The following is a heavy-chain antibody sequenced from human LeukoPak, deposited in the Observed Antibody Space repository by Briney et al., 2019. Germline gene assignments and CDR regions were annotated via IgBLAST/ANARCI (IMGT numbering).Heavy chain of an antibody. CDR2: LYYTENT. Sequence: PSETLSLTCTVSGDSISGQTYSWGWVRQPPGKGLEWIGYLYYTENTYYNPSLKSRATISVDTSKIQFSLRLSSVTAEGTGIYYCVRYRSGSGRFDDWGQGTLVTVSS. D-gene: IGHD3-16*02. CDR1: GDSISGQTYS. CDR3: VRYRSGSGRFDD. J-gene: IGHJ4*02. V-gene: IGHV4-39*01.